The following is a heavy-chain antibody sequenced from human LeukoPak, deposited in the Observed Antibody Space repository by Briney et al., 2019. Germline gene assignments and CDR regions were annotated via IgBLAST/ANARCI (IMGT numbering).Heavy chain of an antibody. CDR1: GGSISSGGYY. Sequence: SETLSLTCTVSGGSISSGGYYWSWIRQPPGKGLEWIGYIYHSGSTYYNPSLKSRVTISVDRSKNQFSLKLSSVTAADTAVYYCARGQQLVDDFDYWGQGTLVTVSS. CDR3: ARGQQLVDDFDY. D-gene: IGHD6-13*01. CDR2: IYHSGST. J-gene: IGHJ4*02. V-gene: IGHV4-30-2*01.